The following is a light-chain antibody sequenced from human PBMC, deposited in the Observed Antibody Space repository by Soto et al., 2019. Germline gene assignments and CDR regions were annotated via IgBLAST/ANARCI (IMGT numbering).Light chain of an antibody. CDR2: EVN. J-gene: IGLJ1*01. CDR1: SNDVGNYNY. Sequence: QSVLTQPASVSGSPGQSITPSCTGTSNDVGNYNYVSWYQQYPGQAPRLLIYEVNNRPSGISDRFSGSKSGNTASLTISGLQADDEADYSCNSHTSTNTRVFGTGTKVAVL. V-gene: IGLV2-14*01. CDR3: NSHTSTNTRV.